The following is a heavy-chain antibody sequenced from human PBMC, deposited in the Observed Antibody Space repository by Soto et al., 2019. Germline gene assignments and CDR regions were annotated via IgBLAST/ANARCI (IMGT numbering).Heavy chain of an antibody. J-gene: IGHJ6*03. V-gene: IGHV3-23*01. CDR2: ISGSGGST. Sequence: GGSLRLSCAASGFTFSSYAMSWVRQAPGKGLEWVSAISGSGGSTYYADSVKGRFTISRDNSKNTLYLQMNSLRAEDTAVYYCAKGLELSGVVRSYYYMDVWGKGTTVTVSS. CDR1: GFTFSSYA. D-gene: IGHD3-3*01. CDR3: AKGLELSGVVRSYYYMDV.